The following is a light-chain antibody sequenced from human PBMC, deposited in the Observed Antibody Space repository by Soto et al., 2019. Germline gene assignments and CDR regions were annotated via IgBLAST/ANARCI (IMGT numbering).Light chain of an antibody. J-gene: IGKJ2*01. CDR3: QQHNHWPPGP. CDR2: GAS. V-gene: IGKV3-15*01. CDR1: QSVSSN. Sequence: EIVMTQSPVTLSVSPGEGATLSCRASQSVSSNLAWYQQKPGQAPRLLIYGASTRATGIPARFSGNGSGTEFTLTISSLQSEDFAVYYCQQHNHWPPGPFGQGTNLEIK.